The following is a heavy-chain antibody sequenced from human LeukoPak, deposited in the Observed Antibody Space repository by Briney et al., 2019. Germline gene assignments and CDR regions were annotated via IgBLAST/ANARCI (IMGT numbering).Heavy chain of an antibody. D-gene: IGHD3-10*01. Sequence: PGTSLRLSCAASGFTFTSYGMHWVRQAPGKGLEWVALIIYDGYYKYYSDSVKGRFTISSDTSKNTLYLQMYSLRAEDTAVYYCARDLSPVVRASPMGYWGQGTLVTVSS. J-gene: IGHJ4*02. CDR3: ARDLSPVVRASPMGY. CDR1: GFTFTSYG. V-gene: IGHV3-30*03. CDR2: IIYDGYYK.